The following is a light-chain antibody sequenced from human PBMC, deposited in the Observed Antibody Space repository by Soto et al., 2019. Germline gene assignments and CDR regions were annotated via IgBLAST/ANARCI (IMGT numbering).Light chain of an antibody. J-gene: IGKJ2*02. CDR1: QSITTY. CDR2: AAS. Sequence: DIQMTQSPSSLSASVGDRVTITCRASQSITTYLNWYQQKPGKAPNLLIYAASSLQSGVPSRFSGSGPGTDFTLTISSLQPEDSATYYCQQSYNTPRTFGPGTKLEIK. CDR3: QQSYNTPRT. V-gene: IGKV1-39*01.